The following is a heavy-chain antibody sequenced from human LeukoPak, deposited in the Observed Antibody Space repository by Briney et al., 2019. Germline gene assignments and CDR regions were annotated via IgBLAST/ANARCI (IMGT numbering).Heavy chain of an antibody. D-gene: IGHD2-8*01. V-gene: IGHV3-48*02. CDR3: ARDSRYAFDY. CDR2: IGSSSSTI. CDR1: GFTFSSYG. Sequence: GGSLRHSCAASGFTFSSYGMYWVRQAPGKGLEWVSYIGSSSSTIYYADSVKGRFTISRDNAKNSLSLQMNSLRDEDTAVYYCARDSRYAFDYWGQGTLVTVSS. J-gene: IGHJ4*02.